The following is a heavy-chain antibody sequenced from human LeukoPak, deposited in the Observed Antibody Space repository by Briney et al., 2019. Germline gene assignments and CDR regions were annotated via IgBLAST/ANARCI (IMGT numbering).Heavy chain of an antibody. CDR2: VNHSGTT. CDR3: ARGERTFNMVGGVISRFDS. CDR1: GGAFSGYY. J-gene: IGHJ4*02. Sequence: SETLSLTCAVNGGAFSGYYWSWIRQSPEQGLVWIGEVNHSGTTISNPSLESRVSMSMDLTRKRFSLELTSVTAADTAVYYCARGERTFNMVGGVISRFDSWGLGTLVSVSA. V-gene: IGHV4-34*01. D-gene: IGHD3-10*01.